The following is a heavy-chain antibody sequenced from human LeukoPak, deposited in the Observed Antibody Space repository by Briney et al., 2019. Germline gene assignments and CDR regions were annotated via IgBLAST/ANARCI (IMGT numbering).Heavy chain of an antibody. CDR3: ARASRWLSYDAFDI. CDR2: IYYSGST. Sequence: SETLSLTCTVSGGSISSYYWSWIRQPPGKGLEWIGYIYYSGSTNYNPSLKSRVTISVDTSKNQFSPKLSSVTAADTAVYYCARASRWLSYDAFDIWGQGTMVTVSS. CDR1: GGSISSYY. J-gene: IGHJ3*02. V-gene: IGHV4-59*01. D-gene: IGHD3-9*01.